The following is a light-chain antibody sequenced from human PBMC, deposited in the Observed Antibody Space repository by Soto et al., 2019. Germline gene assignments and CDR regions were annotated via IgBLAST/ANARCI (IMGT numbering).Light chain of an antibody. Sequence: QSVLAQPASVSGSPGQSITISCTGTSSDVGGNKYVSWYQQYPGKVPKLLINKVTNRPSGVSYRFSGSKSGNTASLTISALLAEDEADYFCASSTSDSIYVLGNGTKVT. V-gene: IGLV2-14*01. CDR2: KVT. CDR1: SSDVGGNKY. CDR3: ASSTSDSIYV. J-gene: IGLJ1*01.